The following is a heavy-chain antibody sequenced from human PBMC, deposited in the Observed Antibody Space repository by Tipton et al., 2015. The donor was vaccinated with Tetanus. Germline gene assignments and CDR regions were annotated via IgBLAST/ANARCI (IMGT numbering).Heavy chain of an antibody. Sequence: CAASGFTFSSYGMHWVRQAPGKGLEWVAVIWYDGSNKYYADSVKGRFTISRDNSKNTLYLQMNSLRAEDTAVYYCARDVAYYDSSGYYYIEYFQHWGQGTLVTVSS. CDR2: IWYDGSNK. D-gene: IGHD3-22*01. V-gene: IGHV3-33*01. CDR3: ARDVAYYDSSGYYYIEYFQH. CDR1: GFTFSSYG. J-gene: IGHJ1*01.